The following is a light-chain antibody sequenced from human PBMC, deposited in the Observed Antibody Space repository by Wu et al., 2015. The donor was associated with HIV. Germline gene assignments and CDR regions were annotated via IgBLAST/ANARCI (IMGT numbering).Light chain of an antibody. V-gene: IGKV1D-13*01. CDR1: QGISSA. Sequence: AIQLTQSPSSLSASVRDRVTITCRASQGISSALAWYQQKPGKAPKILISDASTLETGVPSRFSGSGSGTDFTLTISSLQPEDFATYYCQQYNDYPITFGQGTRLEIK. J-gene: IGKJ5*01. CDR3: QQYNDYPIT. CDR2: DAS.